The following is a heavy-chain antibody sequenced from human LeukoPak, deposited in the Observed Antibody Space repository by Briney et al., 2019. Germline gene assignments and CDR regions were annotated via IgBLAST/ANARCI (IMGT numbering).Heavy chain of an antibody. CDR1: GGSISSSSYY. CDR3: ARTPVGGSSSFDY. D-gene: IGHD6-13*01. CDR2: IYYSGST. Sequence: SETLSLTCTVSGGSISSSSYYWGWIRQPPGKGLEWIGSIYYSGSTYYNPSLKSRVTISVDTSKNQFSLKLSSVTAADTAVYYCARTPVGGSSSFDYWGQGTLVTVSS. V-gene: IGHV4-39*07. J-gene: IGHJ4*02.